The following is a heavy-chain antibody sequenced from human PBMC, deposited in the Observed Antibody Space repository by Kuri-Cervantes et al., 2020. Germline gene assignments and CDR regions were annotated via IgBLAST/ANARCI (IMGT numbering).Heavy chain of an antibody. Sequence: GGSLRLSCAASGFTFSSYAMHRVRQAPGKGLEWVSVIYSGGSTYYADSVKGRFTISRDNSKNTLYLQMNSLRAEDTAVYYCAKLTRFAEEPFDYWGQGTLVTVSS. J-gene: IGHJ4*02. CDR3: AKLTRFAEEPFDY. D-gene: IGHD4-23*01. CDR2: IYSGGST. V-gene: IGHV3-66*01. CDR1: GFTFSSYA.